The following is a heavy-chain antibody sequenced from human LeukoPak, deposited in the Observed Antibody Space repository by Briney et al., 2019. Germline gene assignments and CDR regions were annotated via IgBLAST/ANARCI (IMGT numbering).Heavy chain of an antibody. V-gene: IGHV3-48*03. D-gene: IGHD3-22*01. Sequence: GGSLRLSCAASGFTFSSYEMNWVRQAPGKGLEWVSYISSSGSTIYYADSVKGRFTISRDNAKNSLYLQMNSLRAEDTAVYYCARGAYDSSEEAFGYWGQGTLVTVSS. J-gene: IGHJ4*02. CDR1: GFTFSSYE. CDR2: ISSSGSTI. CDR3: ARGAYDSSEEAFGY.